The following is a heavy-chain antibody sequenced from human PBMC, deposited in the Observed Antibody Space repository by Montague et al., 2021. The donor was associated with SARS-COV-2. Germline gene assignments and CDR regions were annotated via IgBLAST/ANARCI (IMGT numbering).Heavy chain of an antibody. J-gene: IGHJ5*02. CDR1: GGSINNTSYY. CDR3: ARLTTSGSIA. CDR2: LFYRGNT. Sequence: SETLSLTCTVSGGSINNTSYYWGWIRPPPGKGLEWIGSLFYRGNTHYNASLKSRVTVSVDTSKNQFSLNLTSVTAADTALYYCARLTTSGSIAWGQGTLVTVSS. V-gene: IGHV4-39*01. D-gene: IGHD6-19*01.